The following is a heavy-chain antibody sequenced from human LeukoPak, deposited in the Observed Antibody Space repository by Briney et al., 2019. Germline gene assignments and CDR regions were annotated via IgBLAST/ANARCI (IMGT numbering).Heavy chain of an antibody. J-gene: IGHJ6*03. CDR1: GGTFSSYA. Sequence: GSSVKVSCKASGGTFSSYAISWVRQAPGQGLEWMGGIIPIFGTANYAQKFQGRVTITADESTSTAYMELSSLRSEDTAVYYCARVRRSSSWHYYYYMDVWGKGTTVTISS. CDR2: IIPIFGTA. CDR3: ARVRRSSSWHYYYYMDV. V-gene: IGHV1-69*01. D-gene: IGHD6-13*01.